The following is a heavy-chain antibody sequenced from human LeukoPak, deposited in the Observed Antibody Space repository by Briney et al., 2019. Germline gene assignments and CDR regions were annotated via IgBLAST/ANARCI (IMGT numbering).Heavy chain of an antibody. J-gene: IGHJ6*03. V-gene: IGHV3-7*01. Sequence: GGSLRLSCAASGFTFSSYSMNWVRQAPGKGLERVANIKQDGSEKYYVDSVKGRFTISRDNAKNSLYLQMHSLRAEDTAVYYCARDREYCSGGSCYSDYYYMDVWGKGTTVTISS. CDR1: GFTFSSYS. CDR3: ARDREYCSGGSCYSDYYYMDV. CDR2: IKQDGSEK. D-gene: IGHD2-15*01.